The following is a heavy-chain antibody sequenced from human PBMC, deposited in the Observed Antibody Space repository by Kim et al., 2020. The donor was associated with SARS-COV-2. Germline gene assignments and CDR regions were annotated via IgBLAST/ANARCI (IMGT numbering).Heavy chain of an antibody. V-gene: IGHV4-59*09. Sequence: LKSRVTISGDTSKNQFCRKLSSVTAADTAVYYCARGIAAAAGYYYYYMDVWGKGTTVTVSS. J-gene: IGHJ6*03. CDR3: ARGIAAAAGYYYYYMDV. D-gene: IGHD6-13*01.